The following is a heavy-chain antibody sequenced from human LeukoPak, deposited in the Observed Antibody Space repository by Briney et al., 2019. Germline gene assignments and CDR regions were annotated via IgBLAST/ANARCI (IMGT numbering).Heavy chain of an antibody. CDR3: ANFDGDSQAFHI. Sequence: GGSLRLSCAASGFTFTNYNMHWVRQTPGKGLQWVAAILYDGSKKYYADFVKGRFSVYRDNSDYTLYLQMNNLKTEDTALYSCANFDGDSQAFHIWGQGTTVTVSS. J-gene: IGHJ6*02. D-gene: IGHD3-9*01. CDR1: GFTFTNYN. CDR2: ILYDGSKK. V-gene: IGHV3-30*18.